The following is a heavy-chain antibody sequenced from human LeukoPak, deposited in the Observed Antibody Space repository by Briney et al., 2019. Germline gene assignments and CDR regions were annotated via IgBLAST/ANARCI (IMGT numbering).Heavy chain of an antibody. D-gene: IGHD1-26*01. J-gene: IGHJ5*01. Sequence: TGGSLRLSCAASGFTFRDYWMHWIRHAPGKGLVWVSRIKGDGSHTIYADSVKGRFTISRDNAKNALYLQMKSLRVEDTALYYCVRDWDHFDFDSWGQGTLVTVSS. CDR2: IKGDGSHT. CDR3: VRDWDHFDFDS. CDR1: GFTFRDYW. V-gene: IGHV3-74*01.